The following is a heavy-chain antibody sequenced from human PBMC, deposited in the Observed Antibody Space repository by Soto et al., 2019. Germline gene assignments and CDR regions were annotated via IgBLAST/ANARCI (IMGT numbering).Heavy chain of an antibody. D-gene: IGHD3-10*01. Sequence: VQLVESGGGVVQPGRSLRLSCAASGFTFSSYAMSWVRQAPGKGLEWVSAISGSGGSTYYADSVKGRFTISRDNSKNTLYLQMNSLRAEDTAVYYCAKPDYYGSGSYSYYYYYYGMDVWGQGTTVTVSS. CDR2: ISGSGGST. V-gene: IGHV3-23*04. J-gene: IGHJ6*02. CDR3: AKPDYYGSGSYSYYYYYYGMDV. CDR1: GFTFSSYA.